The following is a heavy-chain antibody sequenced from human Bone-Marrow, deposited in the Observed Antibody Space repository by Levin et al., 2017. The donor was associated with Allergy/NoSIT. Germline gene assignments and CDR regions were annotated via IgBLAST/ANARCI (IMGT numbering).Heavy chain of an antibody. D-gene: IGHD3-9*01. V-gene: IGHV4-34*01. J-gene: IGHJ6*02. Sequence: SQTLSLTCAVYGGSFSGYYWSWIRQPPGKGLEWIGEINHSGSTNYNPSLKSRVTISVDTSKNQFSLKLSSVTAADTAVYYCARGLKERYFDWLLGYYYYYGMDVWGQGTTVTVSS. CDR2: INHSGST. CDR1: GGSFSGYY. CDR3: ARGLKERYFDWLLGYYYYYGMDV.